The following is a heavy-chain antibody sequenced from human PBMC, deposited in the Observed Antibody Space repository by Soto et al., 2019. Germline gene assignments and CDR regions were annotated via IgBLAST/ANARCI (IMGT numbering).Heavy chain of an antibody. D-gene: IGHD3-16*02. CDR2: INPSGGST. CDR1: GYTFTSYY. V-gene: IGHV1-46*01. J-gene: IGHJ4*02. Sequence: QVQLVQSGAEVKKPGASVKVSCKASGYTFTSYYMHWVRQAPGQGLEWMGIINPSGGSTSYAQKFQGRVTMTRDTSTSTVYMELSSLRSEDTAVYYCARDQYDYVWGSYRYDLDYWGQGTLVTVSS. CDR3: ARDQYDYVWGSYRYDLDY.